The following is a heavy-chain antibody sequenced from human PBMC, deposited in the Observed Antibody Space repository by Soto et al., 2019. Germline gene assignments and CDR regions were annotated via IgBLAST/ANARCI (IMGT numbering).Heavy chain of an antibody. CDR1: GFIFSDYY. D-gene: IGHD3-22*01. Sequence: QVQLVESGGGLVKPGGSLRLSCATSGFIFSDYYMSWIRQAPGKGLEWVSYISSSSTYTNYADSVEGRFTISRDNAKNSLYLQINSLRAEDTAVYYCARDYYYTSRGYSTSFDYWGQGTLVTVSS. V-gene: IGHV3-11*05. CDR2: ISSSSTYT. J-gene: IGHJ4*02. CDR3: ARDYYYTSRGYSTSFDY.